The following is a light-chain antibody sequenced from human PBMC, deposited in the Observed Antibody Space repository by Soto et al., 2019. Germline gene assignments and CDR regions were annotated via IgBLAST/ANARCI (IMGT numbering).Light chain of an antibody. J-gene: IGKJ2*01. Sequence: DVVMTQSPDSLAVSLGERATINCKSSQSVLYSSNNKNYLAWYQQKPGQPPKLLIYWASTRESGVPDRFSGSGSGTDFTLTISSLQAEDVAVYYCQQYYGRPATFAQGTKLEIK. CDR3: QQYYGRPAT. CDR1: QSVLYSSNNKNY. CDR2: WAS. V-gene: IGKV4-1*01.